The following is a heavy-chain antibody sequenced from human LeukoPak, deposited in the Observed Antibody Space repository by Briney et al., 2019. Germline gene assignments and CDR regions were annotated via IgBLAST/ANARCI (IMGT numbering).Heavy chain of an antibody. CDR1: GYTLTELS. J-gene: IGHJ4*02. Sequence: ASVKVSCKVSGYTLTELSMHWVRQAPGKGLEWMGGFDPEDGETIYAQKFQGRVTMTRDTSTSTVYMELSSLRSEDTAVYYCARRELAGSTAYFDYWGQGTLVTVSS. D-gene: IGHD1-26*01. V-gene: IGHV1-24*01. CDR2: FDPEDGET. CDR3: ARRELAGSTAYFDY.